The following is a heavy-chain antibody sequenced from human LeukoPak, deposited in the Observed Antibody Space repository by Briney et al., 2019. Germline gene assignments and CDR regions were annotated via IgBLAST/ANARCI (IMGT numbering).Heavy chain of an antibody. D-gene: IGHD4-17*01. CDR2: ISTTGRTI. Sequence: GGSLRLSCAASGFAFSGYEMNCVRQARGKGLEWLSYISTTGRTIYYADSVKGRFTISRDHAKNSLFLQMNSLRAEDTAVYYCARGDDYGDCLPAYWGQGTLVTVSS. V-gene: IGHV3-48*03. CDR3: ARGDDYGDCLPAY. J-gene: IGHJ4*02. CDR1: GFAFSGYE.